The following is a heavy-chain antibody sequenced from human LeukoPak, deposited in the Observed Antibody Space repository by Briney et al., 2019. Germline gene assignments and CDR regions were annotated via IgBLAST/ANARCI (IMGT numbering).Heavy chain of an antibody. CDR2: ISGSGGST. CDR3: AKDGYCSAGSCFSANDAFDI. D-gene: IGHD2-15*01. J-gene: IGHJ3*02. V-gene: IGHV3-23*01. CDR1: GFTFSSCA. Sequence: PGGSLRLSCAASGFTFSSCAMSWVRQAPGKGLEWVSAISGSGGSTYYADSVKGRFTISRDNSKNSLYLQMNSLRAEDTAVYYCAKDGYCSAGSCFSANDAFDIWGQGTMVTVSS.